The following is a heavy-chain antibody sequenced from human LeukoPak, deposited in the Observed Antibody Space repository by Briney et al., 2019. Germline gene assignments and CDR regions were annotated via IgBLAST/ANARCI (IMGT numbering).Heavy chain of an antibody. J-gene: IGHJ6*03. CDR2: IYYSGST. CDR3: ARDPYSSSARPYYYYMDV. Sequence: PSQTLSLTCTVSGGSISSGDYYWSWIRQPPGKGLEWIGYIYYSGSTYYNPSLKSRVTISVGTSKNQFSLKLSSVTAADTAVYYCARDPYSSSARPYYYYMDVWGKGTTVTVSS. V-gene: IGHV4-30-4*08. D-gene: IGHD6-6*01. CDR1: GGSISSGDYY.